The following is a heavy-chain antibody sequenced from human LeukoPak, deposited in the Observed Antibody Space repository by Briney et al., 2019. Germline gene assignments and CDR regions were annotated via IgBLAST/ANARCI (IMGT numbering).Heavy chain of an antibody. CDR2: ISGSGGTT. CDR3: AKNRGALNYMDV. J-gene: IGHJ6*03. CDR1: GFTFSSYA. Sequence: PGGSLRLSCAASGFTFSSYAMSWVRQAPGKGLEWVSGISGSGGTTSYADSVKGRFTISRDNSKNTLYLQMNSLRAEDTAVYYCAKNRGALNYMDVWGKGTTVTVSS. V-gene: IGHV3-23*01. D-gene: IGHD1-14*01.